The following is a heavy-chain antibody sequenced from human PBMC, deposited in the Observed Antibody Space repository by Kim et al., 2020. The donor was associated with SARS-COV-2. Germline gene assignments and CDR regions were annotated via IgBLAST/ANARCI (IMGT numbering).Heavy chain of an antibody. V-gene: IGHV5-51*01. D-gene: IGHD3-3*01. CDR1: GYSFTSYW. CDR3: ARVSLLFGASDAFDI. J-gene: IGHJ3*02. Sequence: GESLKISCKGSGYSFTSYWIGWVRQMPGKGLEWMGIIYPGDSGTRYSPSFQGQVTISADKSISTAYLQWSSLKASDTAMYYCARVSLLFGASDAFDIWGQGTMVTVSS. CDR2: IYPGDSGT.